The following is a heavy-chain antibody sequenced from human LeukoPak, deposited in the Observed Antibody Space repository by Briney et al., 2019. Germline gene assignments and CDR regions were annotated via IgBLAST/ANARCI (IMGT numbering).Heavy chain of an antibody. CDR3: GKGPRRCTGCDGFDI. D-gene: IGHD1-14*01. Sequence: GGSLRLSCAASGFTFDDYSMHWVRQVPGKGLEWVSIISWDDNTEYYADSVEGRFTISRDNSKTSLYLQMNSLRTEDTALYYCGKGPRRCTGCDGFDILGQGTMVTVSS. CDR1: GFTFDDYS. CDR2: ISWDDNTE. V-gene: IGHV3-43*01. J-gene: IGHJ3*02.